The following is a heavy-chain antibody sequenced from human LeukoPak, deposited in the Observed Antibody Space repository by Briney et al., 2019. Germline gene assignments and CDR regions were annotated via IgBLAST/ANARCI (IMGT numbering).Heavy chain of an antibody. CDR2: INQDGSEK. Sequence: GGSLRLSCAASGFTFSSYWMTWVRQAPGKGLEWVANINQDGSEKFYVGSVKGRFTISKDNAKNSLYLQMNSLRAEDTAVYYCARDGGRNNDYWGQGILVTVSS. J-gene: IGHJ4*02. D-gene: IGHD3-16*01. CDR1: GFTFSSYW. CDR3: ARDGGRNNDY. V-gene: IGHV3-7*01.